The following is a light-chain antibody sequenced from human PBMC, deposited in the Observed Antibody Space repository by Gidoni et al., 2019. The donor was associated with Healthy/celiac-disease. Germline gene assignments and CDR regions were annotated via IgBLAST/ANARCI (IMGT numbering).Light chain of an antibody. Sequence: EIVLTQSPGTLSLSPGERATLPCRASQSVSSSYYGASSRATGIPDRFSGRGSGTDFTLTSSRLEPEDFAVYYWQQYGSSQETFGQGTKVEIK. V-gene: IGKV3-20*01. CDR1: QSVSSSY. CDR2: GAS. J-gene: IGKJ1*01. CDR3: QQYGSSQET.